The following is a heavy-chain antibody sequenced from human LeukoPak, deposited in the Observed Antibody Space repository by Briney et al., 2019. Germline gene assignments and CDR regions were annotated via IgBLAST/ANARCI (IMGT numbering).Heavy chain of an antibody. D-gene: IGHD4-17*01. Sequence: GGSLRLSCAASGFTYSSYWMTWVRQAPGKGLEGVANIRQDGSEKYVDSVKGRFTISRDNAKNSLSLQMNSLRAEDTAVYYCARRDHGDYGEEYWGQGTLVTVAS. CDR1: GFTYSSYW. J-gene: IGHJ4*02. CDR3: ARRDHGDYGEEY. CDR2: IRQDGSEK. V-gene: IGHV3-7*01.